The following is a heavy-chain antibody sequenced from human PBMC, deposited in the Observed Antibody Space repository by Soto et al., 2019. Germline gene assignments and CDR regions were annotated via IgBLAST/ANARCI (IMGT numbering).Heavy chain of an antibody. D-gene: IGHD4-17*01. J-gene: IGHJ1*01. CDR1: GFNFRTYG. CDR3: ARGTDYADLGNAEYFHP. V-gene: IGHV3-30*03. CDR2: ISKDGSHS. Sequence: QVQLVESGGGVVQPGRSLRLSCAASGFNFRTYGIHWVRQAPGKGLEWVALISKDGSHSYYAHSVNGRFTTSRDNSQNKAFLQVNSLRAEDTAVYFCARGTDYADLGNAEYFHPWGQGTLVTVSS.